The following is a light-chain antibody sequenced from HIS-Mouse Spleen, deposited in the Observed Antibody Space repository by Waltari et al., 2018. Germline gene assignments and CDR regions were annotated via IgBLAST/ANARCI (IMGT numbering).Light chain of an antibody. Sequence: QSVLTQPPSASGTPGQRVTISCSGSSSNTGSTYVDWYQQLPGTAPKHLIYRNNQRPAGVPDRFSGSKSGTSASLAISGLRSEDEADYYCAAWDDSLSGPVFGGWTKLTVL. J-gene: IGLJ3*02. CDR2: RNN. CDR1: SSNTGSTY. V-gene: IGLV1-47*01. CDR3: AAWDDSLSGPV.